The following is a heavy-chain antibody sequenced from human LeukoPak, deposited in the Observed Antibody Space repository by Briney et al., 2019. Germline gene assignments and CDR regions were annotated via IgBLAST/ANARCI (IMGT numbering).Heavy chain of an antibody. CDR1: GYTFTSYD. D-gene: IGHD3-3*01. J-gene: IGHJ4*02. CDR2: MNPNSGNT. CDR3: ARGYDFWSGRTEFDY. V-gene: IGHV1-8*01. Sequence: ASVKVSCKASGYTFTSYDINWVRQATGQGLEWMGWMNPNSGNTGYAQKFQGRVTMTRNTSISTAYMELSSLRSEDTAMYYCARGYDFWSGRTEFDYWGQGTLVTVSS.